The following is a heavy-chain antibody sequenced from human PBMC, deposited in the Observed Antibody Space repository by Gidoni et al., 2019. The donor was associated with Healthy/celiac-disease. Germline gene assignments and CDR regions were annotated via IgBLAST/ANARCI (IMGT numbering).Heavy chain of an antibody. D-gene: IGHD3-22*01. Sequence: SLISWDGGSTYYADSVKGRFTISRDNSKNSLYLQMNSLRTEDTALYYCAKDILRRGYYYDSSDYWGQGTLVTVSS. V-gene: IGHV3-43*01. CDR3: AKDILRRGYYYDSSDY. J-gene: IGHJ4*02. CDR2: ISWDGGST.